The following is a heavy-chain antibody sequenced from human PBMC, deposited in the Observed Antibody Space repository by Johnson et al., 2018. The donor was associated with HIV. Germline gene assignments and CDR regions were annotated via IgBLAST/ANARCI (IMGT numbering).Heavy chain of an antibody. V-gene: IGHV3-7*01. D-gene: IGHD6-13*01. J-gene: IGHJ3*02. Sequence: VQLVESGGGVVQPGGSLRLSCAASGFTFSSYGMHWVRQAPGKGLEWVANIKEDGSEEYYVDSMEGRFPISRDNAKNTLYLEMNSLRVEDTAVYYCAKVVTSSSSWQDDAFDIWGQGTVVTVSS. CDR3: AKVVTSSSSWQDDAFDI. CDR1: GFTFSSYG. CDR2: IKEDGSEE.